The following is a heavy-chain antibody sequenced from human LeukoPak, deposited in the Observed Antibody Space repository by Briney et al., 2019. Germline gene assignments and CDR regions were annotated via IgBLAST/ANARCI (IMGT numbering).Heavy chain of an antibody. D-gene: IGHD6-6*01. CDR2: ISYDGSNK. J-gene: IGHJ6*02. CDR1: GFTFSSYG. CDR3: ANTHSSSKAYGMDV. V-gene: IGHV3-30*18. Sequence: GGSLRLSCAASGFTFSSYGMHWVRQAPGKGLEWVAVISYDGSNKYYADSVKGRFTISRDNSKNTLYLQMNSLSAEDTAVYYCANTHSSSKAYGMDVWGQGTTVTVSS.